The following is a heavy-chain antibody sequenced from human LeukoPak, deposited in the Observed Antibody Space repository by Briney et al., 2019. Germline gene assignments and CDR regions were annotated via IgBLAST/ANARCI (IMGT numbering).Heavy chain of an antibody. CDR1: GYSISSGYY. D-gene: IGHD4-17*01. CDR2: IYHSGST. CDR3: AREEGDRLRMTTVTNFDY. Sequence: PSETLSLTCTVSGYSISSGYYWGWIRQPPGKGLEWIGSIYHSGSTYYNPSLKSRVTISVDTSKNQFSLKLSSVTAADTAVYYCAREEGDRLRMTTVTNFDYWGQGTLVTVSS. V-gene: IGHV4-38-2*02. J-gene: IGHJ4*02.